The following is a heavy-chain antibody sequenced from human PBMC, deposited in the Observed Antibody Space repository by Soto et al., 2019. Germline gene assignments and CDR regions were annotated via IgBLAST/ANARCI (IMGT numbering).Heavy chain of an antibody. D-gene: IGHD3-22*01. J-gene: IGHJ4*02. Sequence: GPEVKMPGASVKVSCKTSGYIFTAYGLAWLRQAPGQRPEWMGWVSTNDDRTNYAQKFQGRVTMTTDRSTTTTSMELRSLRPDDTAVYYCARELNAESSAYYSFAFWGQGTLVTVSS. CDR3: ARELNAESSAYYSFAF. CDR1: GYIFTAYG. CDR2: VSTNDDRT. V-gene: IGHV1-18*01.